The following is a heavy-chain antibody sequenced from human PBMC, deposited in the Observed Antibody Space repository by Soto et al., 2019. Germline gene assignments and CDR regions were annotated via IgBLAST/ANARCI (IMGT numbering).Heavy chain of an antibody. CDR2: INPNSGGT. Sequence: QVQLVQSGAEVKKPGASVNISCKASGYTFSDYHMHWVRQAPGQGLEWVGWINPNSGGTKSAQKFQGRVTMTRDTSISTAYMELSNLRSDDTAVYYCARRSSGWSDYWGQGTLVTVSS. V-gene: IGHV1-2*02. D-gene: IGHD6-19*01. CDR3: ARRSSGWSDY. J-gene: IGHJ4*02. CDR1: GYTFSDYH.